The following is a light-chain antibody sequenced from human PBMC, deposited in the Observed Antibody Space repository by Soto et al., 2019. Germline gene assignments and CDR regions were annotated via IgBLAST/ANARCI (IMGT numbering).Light chain of an antibody. CDR1: LGIRDY. J-gene: IGKJ4*01. CDR3: QQLDRYPFT. V-gene: IGKV1-9*01. CDR2: SAS. Sequence: DIQLTQSPSFLSASVGDRVTITCRASLGIRDYLAWYQQKPGKVPRLLIYSASTLQSGVPSRFSGSGSGTEFTLTISSLQPEDFASYYCQQLDRYPFTFXGGTKVDIK.